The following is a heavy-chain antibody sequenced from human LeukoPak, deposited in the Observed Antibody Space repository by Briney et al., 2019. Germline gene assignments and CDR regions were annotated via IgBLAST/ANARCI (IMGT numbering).Heavy chain of an antibody. CDR3: ARENADTSGYYDY. Sequence: GGSLRLSCAASGFTVSSNYMSWVRPAPGKGLEGVSVIYSGGSTYYADSVKGRFTISRDKSKNTLYLQMNSLRAEDTAVYYCARENADTSGYYDYWGQGTLVTVSS. CDR1: GFTVSSNY. V-gene: IGHV3-53*01. CDR2: IYSGGST. J-gene: IGHJ4*02. D-gene: IGHD3-22*01.